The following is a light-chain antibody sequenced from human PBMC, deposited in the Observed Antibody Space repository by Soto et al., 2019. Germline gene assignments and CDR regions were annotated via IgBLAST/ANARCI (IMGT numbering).Light chain of an antibody. V-gene: IGKV3-11*01. Sequence: EIVLTQSPATLSLSPGERATLSCRASQSVRGHLAWYQQKPGQAPRLLISEGFNRATGIPARFSGSVSGTDFILPISSLEPEELAVYYCQQNDNFTLTFGGRTKVEV. CDR3: QQNDNFTLT. CDR2: EGF. CDR1: QSVRGH. J-gene: IGKJ4*01.